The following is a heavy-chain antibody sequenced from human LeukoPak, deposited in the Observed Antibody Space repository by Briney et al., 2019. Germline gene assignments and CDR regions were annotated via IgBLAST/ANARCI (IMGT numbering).Heavy chain of an antibody. CDR1: GFTFSSYE. D-gene: IGHD3-9*01. Sequence: GGSLRLSCAASGFTFSSYEMNWVRQAPGKGLEWVSYISSSGSTIYYADSVKGRFPISRDNAKNSLYLQMNSLRAEDTAVYYCARDSHSQYYDILFYGMDVWGQGTTVTVSS. V-gene: IGHV3-48*03. CDR2: ISSSGSTI. CDR3: ARDSHSQYYDILFYGMDV. J-gene: IGHJ6*02.